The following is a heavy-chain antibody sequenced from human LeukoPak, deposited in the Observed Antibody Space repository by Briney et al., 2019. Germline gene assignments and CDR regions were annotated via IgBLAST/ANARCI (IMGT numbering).Heavy chain of an antibody. J-gene: IGHJ4*02. CDR1: GFTFSSYS. CDR2: ISSSSSYI. CDR3: ARAQYYYDSSGYYPVDY. Sequence: PGGSLRLSCAASGFTFSSYSMNWVRQAPGKGLEWVSSISSSSSYIYYADSVKGRFTISRDNAKNSLYLQMNSLRAEDTAVYYCARAQYYYDSSGYYPVDYWGQGTLVTVSS. V-gene: IGHV3-21*01. D-gene: IGHD3-22*01.